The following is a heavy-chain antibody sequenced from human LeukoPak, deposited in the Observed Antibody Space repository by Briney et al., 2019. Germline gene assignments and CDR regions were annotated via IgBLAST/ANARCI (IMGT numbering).Heavy chain of an antibody. V-gene: IGHV3-66*02. D-gene: IGHD1-26*01. CDR3: ASGTSGDCGSYRAFDN. CDR2: IYSGGTT. J-gene: IGHJ4*02. CDR1: GFTFSSYA. Sequence: PGGSLRLSCAASGFTFSSYAMSWVRQAPGKGLERVSVIYSGGTTYYADSVKGRFTISRDNSKNTLFLQMNSLRPDDTASYYCASGTSGDCGSYRAFDNWGQGTLVTVSS.